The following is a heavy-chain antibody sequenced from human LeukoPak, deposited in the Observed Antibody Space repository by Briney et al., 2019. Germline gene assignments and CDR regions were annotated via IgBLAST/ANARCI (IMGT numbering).Heavy chain of an antibody. J-gene: IGHJ4*02. Sequence: GGSLRLSCAASGFTFSSYAMHWVRQAPGKGLEWVAVISHDGSNKYYADSVKGRFTISRDNSKNTLYLQMNSLRAEDTAVYYCAKGRANDMVRGETQGDYFDYWGQGTLVTVSS. D-gene: IGHD3-10*01. CDR1: GFTFSSYA. CDR2: ISHDGSNK. V-gene: IGHV3-30*04. CDR3: AKGRANDMVRGETQGDYFDY.